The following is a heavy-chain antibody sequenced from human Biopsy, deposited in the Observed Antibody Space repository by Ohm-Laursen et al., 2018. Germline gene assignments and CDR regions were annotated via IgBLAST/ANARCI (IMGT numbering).Heavy chain of an antibody. CDR1: GGDINNYY. CDR3: ARDRGYYSDRTVPGYFDL. CDR2: IYPGGST. D-gene: IGHD3-22*01. V-gene: IGHV4-4*07. J-gene: IGHJ2*01. Sequence: SDTLSLTCHVSGGDINNYYWSWIRQPAGKGLEWIGRIYPGGSTNYNPSLKSRVTMSVDTSKKQLSLRLRSVTPADTAIYYCARDRGYYSDRTVPGYFDLWGRGTLVTVSS.